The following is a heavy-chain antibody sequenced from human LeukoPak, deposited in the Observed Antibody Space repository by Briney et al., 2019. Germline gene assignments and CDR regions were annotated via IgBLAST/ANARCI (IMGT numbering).Heavy chain of an antibody. CDR3: AKGRGGSCYSGLDS. D-gene: IGHD2-15*01. V-gene: IGHV3-23*01. Sequence: PGGSLRLSCAASGFTFSIYAMSWVRLAPGKGLERVSSICGGGDTTYYADSVKGRFTISRDTSKNTLYLQMDGLRAEDMATYYCAKGRGGSCYSGLDSWGQGTLVTVSS. CDR1: GFTFSIYA. CDR2: ICGGGDTT. J-gene: IGHJ4*02.